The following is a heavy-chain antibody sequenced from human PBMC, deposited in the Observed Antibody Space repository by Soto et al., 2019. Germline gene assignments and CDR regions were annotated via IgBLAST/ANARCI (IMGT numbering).Heavy chain of an antibody. CDR3: ARGEGLRPGGGGTEPLDI. CDR1: GYSFTSQY. V-gene: IGHV1-46*03. Sequence: QVQLVQSGAEVEKPGASVKISCKASGYSFTSQYVHWVRQAPGQGLEWMGIINPNGGSTTYAQKLQGRDPSTRETSTETDHMGLSTLTFGEPAVYYGARGEGLRPGGGGTEPLDIWGQGTMVTVAS. CDR2: INPNGGST. D-gene: IGHD5-12*01. J-gene: IGHJ3*02.